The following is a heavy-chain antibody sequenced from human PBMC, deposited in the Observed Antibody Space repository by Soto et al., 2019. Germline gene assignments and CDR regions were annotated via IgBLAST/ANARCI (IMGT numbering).Heavy chain of an antibody. CDR1: GGSISSYY. Sequence: SETLSLTCTVSGGSISSYYWSLIRQPPGKGLEWIGYIYYSGSTNYNPSLKSRVTISVDTSKNQFSLKLSSVTAADTAVYYCARGPTVTTSDFDYWGQETLVTVSS. CDR2: IYYSGST. V-gene: IGHV4-59*01. J-gene: IGHJ4*02. D-gene: IGHD4-17*01. CDR3: ARGPTVTTSDFDY.